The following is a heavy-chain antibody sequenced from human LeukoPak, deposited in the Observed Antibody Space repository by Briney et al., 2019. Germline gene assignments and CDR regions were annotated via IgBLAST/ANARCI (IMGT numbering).Heavy chain of an antibody. CDR2: INHSGST. D-gene: IGHD5-18*01. V-gene: IGHV4-34*01. J-gene: IGHJ5*02. CDR1: GGSFSGYY. Sequence: SETLSLTCAVYGGSFSGYYWSWIRQPPGKGLEWIGEINHSGSTNYNPSLKSRVTISVDTSKNQFSLKLSSVTAADTAVYYCARVAYGYSCGYEPWGQGTLVTVSS. CDR3: ARVAYGYSCGYEP.